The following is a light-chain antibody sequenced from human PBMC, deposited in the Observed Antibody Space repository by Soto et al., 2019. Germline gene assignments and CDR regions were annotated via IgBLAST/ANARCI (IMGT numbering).Light chain of an antibody. Sequence: DIVMTQSPDSLAVSLGERATINCTSSQMVLYSSNNKNYLAWYQQKPGQPPKLLISWASTRESGVPDRFSVSGSGTEFTLTITSLQAEDVAVYYCQQFYSTLTFGPGTRVDIK. J-gene: IGKJ3*01. CDR1: QMVLYSSNNKNY. CDR2: WAS. V-gene: IGKV4-1*01. CDR3: QQFYSTLT.